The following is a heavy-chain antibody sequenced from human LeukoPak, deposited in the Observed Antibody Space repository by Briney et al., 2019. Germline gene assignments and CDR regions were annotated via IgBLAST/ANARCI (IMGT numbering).Heavy chain of an antibody. CDR2: IYYSGST. J-gene: IGHJ3*02. Sequence: SETLSLTCTVSGGSISSYYWSWIRQPPGKGLEWIGYIYYSGSTNYNPSLKSRVTISIDTSKNQFSLKLSSVTAADAAVYYCARGPRGYSLSVAFDIWGQGTMVTVSS. CDR3: ARGPRGYSLSVAFDI. V-gene: IGHV4-59*12. CDR1: GGSISSYY. D-gene: IGHD5-18*01.